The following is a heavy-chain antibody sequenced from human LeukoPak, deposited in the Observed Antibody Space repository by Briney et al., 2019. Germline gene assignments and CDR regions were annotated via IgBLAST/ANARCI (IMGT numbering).Heavy chain of an antibody. CDR2: INPNSGGT. J-gene: IGHJ5*02. CDR1: GYTFTDYY. V-gene: IGHV1-2*02. Sequence: EASVKVSCKASGYTFTDYYIYWVRQAPGQGLEWMGWINPNSGGTKYAQKFQGRVTMTTDTSISTAYMEMSRLTSDDTAVYCARDAHNGYEFHDWFDPWGQGALVIVSS. D-gene: IGHD5-12*01. CDR3: ARDAHNGYEFHDWFDP.